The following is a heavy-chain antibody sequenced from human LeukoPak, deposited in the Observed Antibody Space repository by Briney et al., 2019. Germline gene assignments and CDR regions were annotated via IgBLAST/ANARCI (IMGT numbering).Heavy chain of an antibody. CDR3: ARVTGYGDYVWDAFDI. CDR2: INTNTGNP. CDR1: GYIFTNYG. J-gene: IGHJ3*02. Sequence: ASVKVSCKASGYIFTNYGISWVRQAPGQGLEWVGWINTNTGNPTYAQGFTGRFVFSLDTSVSTAYLQISSLKAEDTAVYYCARVTGYGDYVWDAFDIWGQGTMVTVSS. V-gene: IGHV7-4-1*02. D-gene: IGHD4-17*01.